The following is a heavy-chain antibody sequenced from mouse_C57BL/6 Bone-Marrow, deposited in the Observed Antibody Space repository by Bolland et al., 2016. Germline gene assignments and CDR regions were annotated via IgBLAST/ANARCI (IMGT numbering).Heavy chain of an antibody. CDR3: AGKPFDY. V-gene: IGHV1-62-3*01. Sequence: DPNSGGTKYNEKVKSKATLTVDKPSSTAYMQLSSLTSEDSAVYYCAGKPFDYWGQGTT. CDR2: DPNSGGT. D-gene: IGHD2-1*01. J-gene: IGHJ2*01.